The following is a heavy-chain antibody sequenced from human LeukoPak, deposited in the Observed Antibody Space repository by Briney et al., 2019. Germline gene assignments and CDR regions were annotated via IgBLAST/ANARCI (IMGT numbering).Heavy chain of an antibody. CDR1: GGSISSYY. CDR3: AGSKENGGFYYFDY. J-gene: IGHJ4*02. V-gene: IGHV4-59*01. D-gene: IGHD2-8*01. Sequence: SETLSLTCTVSGGSISSYYWSWIRQPPGKGLEWIGYIYYSGSTNYNPSLKSRVTISVDTSKNQFSLKLSSVTAADTAVYYCAGSKENGGFYYFDYWGQGTLVTVSS. CDR2: IYYSGST.